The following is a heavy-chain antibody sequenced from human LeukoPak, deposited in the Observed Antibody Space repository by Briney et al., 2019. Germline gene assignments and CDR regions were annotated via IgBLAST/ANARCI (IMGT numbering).Heavy chain of an antibody. J-gene: IGHJ4*02. CDR2: IIPIFGTA. Sequence: SVKVSCKASGGTFSSYAISWVRQAPGQGLEWMGGIIPIFGTANYAQKFQGRVTITADESTSTAYMELSSLRSEDTAVYYCAVRGSYLLSGHYFDYWGQGTLVTVSS. V-gene: IGHV1-69*01. CDR3: AVRGSYLLSGHYFDY. D-gene: IGHD1-26*01. CDR1: GGTFSSYA.